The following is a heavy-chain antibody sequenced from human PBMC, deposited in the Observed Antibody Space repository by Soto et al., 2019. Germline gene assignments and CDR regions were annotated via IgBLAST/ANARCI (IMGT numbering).Heavy chain of an antibody. CDR3: AKENGYSSSWFELDY. J-gene: IGHJ4*02. CDR1: GFTFSSYA. V-gene: IGHV3-23*01. D-gene: IGHD6-13*01. Sequence: EVQLLESGGGLVQPGGSLRLSCAASGFTFSSYAMSWVRQAPGKGLEWVSAISGSGGSTYYADSVKGRFTISRDNSKKTVYLQKTSLRSEDTAVYDCAKENGYSSSWFELDYWGQGTRVTVSS. CDR2: ISGSGGST.